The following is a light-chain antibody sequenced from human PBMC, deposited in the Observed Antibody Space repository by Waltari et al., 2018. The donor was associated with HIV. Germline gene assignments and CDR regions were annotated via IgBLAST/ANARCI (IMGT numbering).Light chain of an antibody. CDR2: LNSDGSH. J-gene: IGLJ2*01. V-gene: IGLV4-69*01. CDR1: SGHSSYA. Sequence: QLVLTQSPSASASLGASVKLTCTLSSGHSSYAIAWHQQQPEKGPRWLMNLNSDGSHSKGDGIPDRFSGSSSGAERYLTISSLQSEDEADYYCQTWGTGIVVFGGGTKLTVL. CDR3: QTWGTGIVV.